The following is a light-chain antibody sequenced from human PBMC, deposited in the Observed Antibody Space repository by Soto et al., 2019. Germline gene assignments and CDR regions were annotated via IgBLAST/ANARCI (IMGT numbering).Light chain of an antibody. J-gene: IGLJ2*01. CDR2: EAS. V-gene: IGLV2-23*01. CDR3: CSYDGSAL. CDR1: SSDVGSYNL. Sequence: QSALTQPASVSGSPGQSITISCTATSSDVGSYNLVSWYQQHPGKAPKLMIYEASKRPSGVSDRFSGSKSGNTASLTISGLQPEDEADYYCCSYDGSALFGGGTNLTVL.